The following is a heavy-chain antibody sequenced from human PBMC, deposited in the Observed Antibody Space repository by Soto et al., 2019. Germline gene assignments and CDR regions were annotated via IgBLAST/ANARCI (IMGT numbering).Heavy chain of an antibody. CDR1: GFTFSSYA. V-gene: IGHV3-7*05. Sequence: GGSLRLSCAASGFTFSSYAMSWVRQAPGKGLEWVANIKQDGSEKYYVDSVKGRFTISRDNAKNSLYLQMNSLRAEDTAVYYCARDLYYYDSSGYSHYWGQGTLVTVSS. D-gene: IGHD3-22*01. CDR2: IKQDGSEK. CDR3: ARDLYYYDSSGYSHY. J-gene: IGHJ4*02.